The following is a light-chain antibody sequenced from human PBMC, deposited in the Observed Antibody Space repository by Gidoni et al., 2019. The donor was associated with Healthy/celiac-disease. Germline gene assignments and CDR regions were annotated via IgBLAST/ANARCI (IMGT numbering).Light chain of an antibody. J-gene: IGLJ2*01. Sequence: QPALTQPASLSGSPGQSITISCTGTSSDVGGYNYVSWYQQHPGKAPKLMIYEVSNRPSGVSNRFSGSKSGNTASLTISGLQAEDEADYYCSSYTSSSTRVVFGGGTKLTVL. CDR1: SSDVGGYNY. V-gene: IGLV2-14*01. CDR3: SSYTSSSTRVV. CDR2: EVS.